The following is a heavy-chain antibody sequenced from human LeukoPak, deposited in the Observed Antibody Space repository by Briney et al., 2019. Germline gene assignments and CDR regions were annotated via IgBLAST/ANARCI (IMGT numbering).Heavy chain of an antibody. Sequence: SQTLSLTCTVSGGSVSSGDYYWSWIRQPPGKGLEWIGYIYYSGSTYYNPSLKSRVTISVDTSKNQFSLKLSSGTAADTAVYYCAREGGFYCSSTSCYGLDYWGQGTLVTVSS. V-gene: IGHV4-30-4*08. CDR1: GGSVSSGDYY. CDR3: AREGGFYCSSTSCYGLDY. CDR2: IYYSGST. D-gene: IGHD2-2*01. J-gene: IGHJ4*02.